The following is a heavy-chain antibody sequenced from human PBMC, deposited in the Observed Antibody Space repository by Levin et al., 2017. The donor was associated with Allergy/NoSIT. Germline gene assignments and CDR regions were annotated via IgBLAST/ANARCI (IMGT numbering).Heavy chain of an antibody. CDR1: GFTFSSYA. J-gene: IGHJ2*01. CDR3: AREQWLSSYWYFDL. Sequence: SGGSLRLSCAASGFTFSSYAMSWVRQAPGKGLEWVSAIGGTGGSTFYSESVKGRCTISRDNSKNTLYLEMNSLRAEDTAVYYCAREQWLSSYWYFDLWGRGTLVTVSS. D-gene: IGHD6-19*01. V-gene: IGHV3-23*01. CDR2: IGGTGGST.